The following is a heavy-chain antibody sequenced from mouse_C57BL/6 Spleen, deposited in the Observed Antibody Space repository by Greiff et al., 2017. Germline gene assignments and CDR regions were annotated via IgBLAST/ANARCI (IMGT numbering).Heavy chain of an antibody. CDR2: IYPGNGDT. CDR3: ARGGGDYAMDY. V-gene: IGHV1-80*01. CDR1: GYAFSSYW. J-gene: IGHJ4*01. Sequence: QVQLQQSGAELVKPGASVKISCKASGYAFSSYWMNWVKQRPGKGLEWIGQIYPGNGDTNYNGKFKGKATLTADKSSSTAYMQLSSLTSEDSAVYFCARGGGDYAMDYWGQGTSVTVSS.